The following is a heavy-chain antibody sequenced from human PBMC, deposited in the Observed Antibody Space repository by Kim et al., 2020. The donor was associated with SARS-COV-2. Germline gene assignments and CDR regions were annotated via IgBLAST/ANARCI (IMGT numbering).Heavy chain of an antibody. CDR2: FDPEDGET. CDR3: ATDRLVGATWVAVGY. CDR1: GYTLTELS. Sequence: ASVKVSCKVSGYTLTELSMHWVRQAPGKGLEWMGGFDPEDGETIYAQKFQGRVTMTEDTSTDTAYMELSSLRSEDTAVYYCATDRLVGATWVAVGYWGQGTLVTVSS. J-gene: IGHJ4*02. V-gene: IGHV1-24*01. D-gene: IGHD1-26*01.